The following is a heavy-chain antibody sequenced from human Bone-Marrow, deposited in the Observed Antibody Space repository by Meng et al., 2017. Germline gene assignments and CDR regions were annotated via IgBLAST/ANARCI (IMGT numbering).Heavy chain of an antibody. CDR1: GYTFTSYY. J-gene: IGHJ4*02. Sequence: ASVKVSCKASGYTFTSYYMHWVRQAPGQGLEWMGIINPSGGSTSYAQKFQGRVTRTRDTSTSTVYMELSRLRSEDTAVYYGARAVWGQELGYCTNGVCYTPAPFDYWGQGTLVTVSS. V-gene: IGHV1-46*01. D-gene: IGHD2-8*01. CDR2: INPSGGST. CDR3: ARAVWGQELGYCTNGVCYTPAPFDY.